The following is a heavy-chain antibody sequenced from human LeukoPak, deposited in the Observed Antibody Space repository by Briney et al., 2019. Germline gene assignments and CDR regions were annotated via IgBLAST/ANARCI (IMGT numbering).Heavy chain of an antibody. CDR2: VSYDGRTT. V-gene: IGHV3-30*18. CDR3: AKEPTSYSSGWYFHD. J-gene: IGHJ1*01. D-gene: IGHD6-25*01. Sequence: GGSLRLSCAASGFTFSSYGMHWVRQAPGKGLEWVAVVSYDGRTTFYADSVKGRFTISRDNSKNTLDLEMDSLRTEDTAVYYCAKEPTSYSSGWYFHDWGQGTLVIVSS. CDR1: GFTFSSYG.